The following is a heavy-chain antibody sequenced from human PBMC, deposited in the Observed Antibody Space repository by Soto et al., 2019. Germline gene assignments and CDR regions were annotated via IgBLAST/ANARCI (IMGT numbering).Heavy chain of an antibody. CDR3: ARGWSSGWTKPWYFDY. CDR2: IYYSGST. Sequence: SETLSLTCTVSGGSISSSSYYWGWIRQPPGKGLEWIGSIYYSGSTNYNPSLKSRVTISVDTSKNQFSLKLSSVTAADTAVYYCARGWSSGWTKPWYFDYWGQGTLVTVSS. CDR1: GGSISSSSYY. D-gene: IGHD6-19*01. V-gene: IGHV4-39*07. J-gene: IGHJ4*02.